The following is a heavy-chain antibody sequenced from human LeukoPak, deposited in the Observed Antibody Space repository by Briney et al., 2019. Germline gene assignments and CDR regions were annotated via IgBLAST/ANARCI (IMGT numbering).Heavy chain of an antibody. J-gene: IGHJ4*02. Sequence: GGSLRLSCEVSGFTFGSYSMNWVRQAPGKGLEWVSSISSSSSYINYVDSVKGRFTISRDNAKNSLYLQMNSLRAEDTAVYYCARDQGYCSASSCFTHYFDYWGQGTPVTVSS. CDR1: GFTFGSYS. V-gene: IGHV3-21*01. CDR2: ISSSSSYI. CDR3: ARDQGYCSASSCFTHYFDY. D-gene: IGHD2-2*02.